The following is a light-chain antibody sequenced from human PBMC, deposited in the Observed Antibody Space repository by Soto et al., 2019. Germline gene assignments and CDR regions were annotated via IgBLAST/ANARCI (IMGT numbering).Light chain of an antibody. V-gene: IGKV1-39*01. CDR1: QSISSF. Sequence: DIQMTQSPSSLSLSVGDRVTITCRASQSISSFLSWYQQKPGRAPKLLIYASSNLQSGVPSRFSGSGSGTDFTLTISSLQPSDFATSYSQQSYTTPYTFGQGTNLEI. J-gene: IGKJ2*01. CDR3: QQSYTTPYT. CDR2: ASS.